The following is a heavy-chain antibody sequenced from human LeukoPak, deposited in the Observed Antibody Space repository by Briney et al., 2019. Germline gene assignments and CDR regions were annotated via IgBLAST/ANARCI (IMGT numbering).Heavy chain of an antibody. CDR3: AREPGTTVEFHTTHYS. Sequence: PGGSLRLSCAVSGFTFSGYWMYWVRQAPGKGLEWIGSIYYIGSTYYNPSLKSRVTISVDTSKNQFSLKLSSVTAADTAVYYCAREPGTTVEFHTTHYSWGQGTLVTVSS. CDR2: IYYIGST. D-gene: IGHD1-7*01. V-gene: IGHV4-38-2*02. J-gene: IGHJ4*02. CDR1: GFTFSGYW.